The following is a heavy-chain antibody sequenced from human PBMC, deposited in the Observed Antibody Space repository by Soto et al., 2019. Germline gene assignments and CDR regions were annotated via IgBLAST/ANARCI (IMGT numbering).Heavy chain of an antibody. Sequence: SETLSLTCTVSGGSISSSSYYWGWIRQPPGKGLEWIGSIYYSGSTYYNPSLKSRVTISVDTSKNQFSLKLSSVTAADTAVYYCASFGYSSGWDQIWFQHWGQGTLVTVSS. CDR2: IYYSGST. CDR1: GGSISSSSYY. V-gene: IGHV4-39*01. CDR3: ASFGYSSGWDQIWFQH. D-gene: IGHD6-19*01. J-gene: IGHJ1*01.